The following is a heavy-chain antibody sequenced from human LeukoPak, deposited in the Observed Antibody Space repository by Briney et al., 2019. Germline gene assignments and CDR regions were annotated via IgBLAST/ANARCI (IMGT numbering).Heavy chain of an antibody. Sequence: GGSLRLSCAASGFTFSNYAMSWVRQAPGKGLEWVSAISGSGDSTYYADSVKGRFTISRDNSKNTLYVQMNSLRAEDTAVYYCAKDRPNTYYYDSSRYYFDYWGQGTLVTVS. CDR3: AKDRPNTYYYDSSRYYFDY. CDR2: ISGSGDST. D-gene: IGHD3-22*01. CDR1: GFTFSNYA. J-gene: IGHJ4*02. V-gene: IGHV3-23*01.